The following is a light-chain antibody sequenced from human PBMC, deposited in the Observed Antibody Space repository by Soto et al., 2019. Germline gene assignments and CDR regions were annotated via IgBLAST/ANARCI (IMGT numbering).Light chain of an antibody. V-gene: IGKV3-11*01. CDR1: QNVRTF. CDR3: LQRSNWPLT. J-gene: IGKJ4*01. Sequence: DIVLTQSPDILSLSPGERATLSCRASQNVRTFLAWYQQKPGQAPRLLISDASYRATGIPPRFSGSGSGTDFTLTISSLEPEDFAVYYCLQRSNWPLTFGGGPKVEI. CDR2: DAS.